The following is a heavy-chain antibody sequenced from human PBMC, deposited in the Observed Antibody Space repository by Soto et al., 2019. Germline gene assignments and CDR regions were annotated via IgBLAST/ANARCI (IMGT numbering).Heavy chain of an antibody. J-gene: IGHJ4*02. CDR2: MNHRGST. V-gene: IGHV4-34*01. D-gene: IGHD3-10*01. CDR3: ARWISGLIDC. CDR1: GGSFSGYY. Sequence: QVQLQQWGAGLLKPSETLSLTCAVYGGSFSGYYWSWIRQPPGKGLEWIGEMNHRGSTNYNPSLNHPVTTSLDTSKYQFAPKVSSVPAADTAVYYCARWISGLIDCWGQGTLVTVSS.